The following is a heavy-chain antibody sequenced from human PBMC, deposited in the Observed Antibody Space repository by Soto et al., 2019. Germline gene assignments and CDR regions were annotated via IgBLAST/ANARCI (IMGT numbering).Heavy chain of an antibody. D-gene: IGHD3-22*01. V-gene: IGHV4-61*01. CDR3: AREYDSGEGRWYFDY. CDR2: IYYSGST. CDR1: GGSVSSGSYY. J-gene: IGHJ4*02. Sequence: PSETLSLTCTVSGGSVSSGSYYWSWIRQPPGKGLEWIGYIYYSGSTNYNPSLKSRVTISVDTSKNQFSLKLSSVTAADTAVYHCAREYDSGEGRWYFDYWGQGTLVTVSS.